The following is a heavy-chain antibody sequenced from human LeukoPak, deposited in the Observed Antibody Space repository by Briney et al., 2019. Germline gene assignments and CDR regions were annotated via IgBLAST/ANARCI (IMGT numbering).Heavy chain of an antibody. V-gene: IGHV4-34*01. J-gene: IGHJ4*02. CDR2: INHSGST. D-gene: IGHD6-19*01. CDR1: GGSFSGYY. CDR3: ARGVSSGWYTYFDY. Sequence: SETLSLTCAVYGGSFSGYYWSWIRQPPGKGLEWIGEINHSGSTNYNPSLKSRVTISVDTSKSQFSLKLSSVTAADTAVYYCARGVSSGWYTYFDYWGQGTLVTVSS.